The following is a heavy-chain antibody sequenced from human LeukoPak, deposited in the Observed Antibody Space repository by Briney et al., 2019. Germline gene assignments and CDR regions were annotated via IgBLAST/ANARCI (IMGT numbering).Heavy chain of an antibody. Sequence: ASVKVSCKASGYSFTSYGISWVRQAPGQGLEWMGWMNPNSGKTGYAQKFQGRATMTRNTSISTAYMELSSLRSEDTAVYYCARASWSIFGNYLDVWGNGTPVTVSS. J-gene: IGHJ6*03. CDR2: MNPNSGKT. D-gene: IGHD3-3*01. V-gene: IGHV1-8*02. CDR3: ARASWSIFGNYLDV. CDR1: GYSFTSYG.